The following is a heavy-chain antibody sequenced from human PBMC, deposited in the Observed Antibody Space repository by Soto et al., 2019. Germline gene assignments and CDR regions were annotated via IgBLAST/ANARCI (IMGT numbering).Heavy chain of an antibody. V-gene: IGHV3-49*03. J-gene: IGHJ6*03. Sequence: GGSLRLSCTASGFTFGDYAMSWFRQAPGKGLEWVGFIRSKAYGGTTEYAASVKGRFTISRDDSKSIAYLQMNSLKTEDTAVYYCTRVSLLLYLSNYMDVWGKGTTVTVSS. CDR1: GFTFGDYA. CDR3: TRVSLLLYLSNYMDV. D-gene: IGHD2-8*01. CDR2: IRSKAYGGTT.